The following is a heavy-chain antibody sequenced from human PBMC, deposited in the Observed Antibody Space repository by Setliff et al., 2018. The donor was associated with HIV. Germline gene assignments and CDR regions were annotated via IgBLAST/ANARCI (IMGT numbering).Heavy chain of an antibody. V-gene: IGHV4-39*01. CDR3: ARHSIAVVIGVPERDDAFDI. CDR1: GGSISRRDYC. D-gene: IGHD2-21*01. J-gene: IGHJ3*02. CDR2: VYYTWNT. Sequence: PSETLSLTCTVSGGSISRRDYCWGWIRQPPGKGLEWIGSVYYTWNTYYNPSLKSRVTVSVDTSKNQFSLKLSSVTAADTAVYYCARHSIAVVIGVPERDDAFDIWGHRTMVTVSS.